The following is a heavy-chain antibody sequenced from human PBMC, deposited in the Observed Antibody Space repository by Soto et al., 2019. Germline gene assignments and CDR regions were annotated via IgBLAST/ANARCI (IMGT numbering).Heavy chain of an antibody. V-gene: IGHV1-46*01. Sequence: QVQLMQSGAEVKKPGASVKVSCKASGATFTDYYIHWVRQAPGQGLEWMGTVKPSGGHTTYAQNFQGRVTMTRDTSTSTLYMELTSLRSEDTAVYYCARGGHVVVVTAAFDYWGQGTLVTVSS. CDR3: ARGGHVVVVTAAFDY. D-gene: IGHD2-21*02. J-gene: IGHJ4*02. CDR1: GATFTDYY. CDR2: VKPSGGHT.